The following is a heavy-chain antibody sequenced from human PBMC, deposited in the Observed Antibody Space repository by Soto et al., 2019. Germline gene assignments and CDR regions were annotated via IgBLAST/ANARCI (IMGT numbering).Heavy chain of an antibody. J-gene: IGHJ4*02. CDR2: ISSTGRTI. Sequence: GGSLRLSCGASGFTFSNYYMSWIRQAPGKGLEWVSYISSTGRTIYYADSVKGRFTVSRDNAQNSLSLKLNSLGVEDTAVYYCARSYSSGWEFDYWGQGTQVTVSS. V-gene: IGHV3-11*01. CDR3: ARSYSSGWEFDY. CDR1: GFTFSNYY. D-gene: IGHD6-19*01.